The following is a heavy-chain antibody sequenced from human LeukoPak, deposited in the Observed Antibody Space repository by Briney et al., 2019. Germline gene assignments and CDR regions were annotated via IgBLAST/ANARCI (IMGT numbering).Heavy chain of an antibody. CDR1: GHSVSINNAA. CDR2: TYYKSKWYS. J-gene: IGHJ4*02. D-gene: IGHD3-10*01. CDR3: ARGPGALLR. Sequence: SQTLSLTCVISGHSVSINNAAWHWIRQSPSRGLECLGRTYYKSKWYSYYAVSVNSRISINPDTSKNQCSLQLNAVTHEDTAVYYCARGPGALLRGGQGILVTVSS. V-gene: IGHV6-1*01.